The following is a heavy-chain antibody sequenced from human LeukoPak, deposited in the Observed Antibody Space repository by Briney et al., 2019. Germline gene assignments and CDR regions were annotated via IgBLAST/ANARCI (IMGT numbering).Heavy chain of an antibody. Sequence: PSETLSLTCTVSGGSISSYYWSWIRQPPGKGLEWIGYIYYSGSTNYNPSLKSRVTISVDTSKNQFSLKLSSVTAADTAVYYCARDVGGRFDPWGQGTLVTVSS. CDR1: GGSISSYY. CDR3: ARDVGGRFDP. D-gene: IGHD1-26*01. V-gene: IGHV4-59*01. CDR2: IYYSGST. J-gene: IGHJ5*02.